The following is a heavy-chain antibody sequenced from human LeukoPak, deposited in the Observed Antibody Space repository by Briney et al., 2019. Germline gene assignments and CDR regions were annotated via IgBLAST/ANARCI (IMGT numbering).Heavy chain of an antibody. CDR3: TREGTSIWFGEFPTYYFDY. CDR1: GFTFSSYA. V-gene: IGHV3-49*03. D-gene: IGHD3-10*01. J-gene: IGHJ4*02. CDR2: IRSKAYGGTI. Sequence: PGGSLRLSCAASGFTFSSYAMSWFRQAPGKGLEWVGFIRSKAYGGTIEYAASVKGRFTISRDDSKSIAYLQMNSLKTEDTAVYYCTREGTSIWFGEFPTYYFDYWGQGTLVTVSS.